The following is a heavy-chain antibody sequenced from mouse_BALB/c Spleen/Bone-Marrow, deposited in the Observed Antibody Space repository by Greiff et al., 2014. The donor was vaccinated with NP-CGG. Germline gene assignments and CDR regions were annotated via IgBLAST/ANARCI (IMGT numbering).Heavy chain of an antibody. CDR1: CYTFSSYW. CDR2: ILPGSGSF. Sequence: VQLQESGAELMKPGASVKISCKATCYTFSSYWLEWVIQRPGHGLEWIGEILPGSGSFNYNEKFKGKATFTADTSSNIAYMQLSSLTSEDSAVYYCARWHYGNYYYAMDYWGQGTSVTVSS. J-gene: IGHJ4*01. V-gene: IGHV1-9*01. D-gene: IGHD2-1*01. CDR3: ARWHYGNYYYAMDY.